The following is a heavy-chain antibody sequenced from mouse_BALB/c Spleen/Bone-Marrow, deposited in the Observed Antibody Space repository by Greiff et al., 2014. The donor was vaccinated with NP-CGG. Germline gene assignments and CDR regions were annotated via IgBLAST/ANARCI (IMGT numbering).Heavy chain of an antibody. Sequence: EVQLQQSGAELAKPGASVKMSCKASGYTFTNYWMHWAKQRPEQGLEWIGRIDPANGNTKYDPKFQGKATITADTSSNTAYLQLSSLTSEDTAVYYCAVLGRCYWGQGTTLTVSS. J-gene: IGHJ2*01. CDR3: AVLGRCY. CDR2: IDPANGNT. V-gene: IGHV14-3*02. CDR1: GYTFTNYW. D-gene: IGHD4-1*01.